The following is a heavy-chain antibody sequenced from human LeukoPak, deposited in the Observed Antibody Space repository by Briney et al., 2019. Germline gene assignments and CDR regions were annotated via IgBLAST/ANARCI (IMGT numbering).Heavy chain of an antibody. CDR2: ISSSSSYI. CDR3: ARDAEDIVVGATDFDY. Sequence: PGGSLRLSCAASGFTFSSYSMNWVRQAPGKGLEWVSSISSSSSYIYYADSVKGRFTISRDNAKNSLYLQMNSLRAEDTAVYYCARDAEDIVVGATDFDYWGQGTLVTVSS. CDR1: GFTFSSYS. V-gene: IGHV3-21*01. D-gene: IGHD1-26*01. J-gene: IGHJ4*02.